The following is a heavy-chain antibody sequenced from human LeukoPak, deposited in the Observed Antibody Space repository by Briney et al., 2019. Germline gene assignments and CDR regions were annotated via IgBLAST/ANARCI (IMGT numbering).Heavy chain of an antibody. CDR3: ARGAAGTTPDYYYFGLDV. D-gene: IGHD1-7*01. CDR2: IYPGDSDT. J-gene: IGHJ6*02. V-gene: IGHV5-51*01. Sequence: GESLKISCKGSGYRFTDYWIGWVRQMPGKGLEWMGIIYPGDSDTRYSPSFQGQVTISADKSINTAHLQWSSLKASDTAMYYCARGAAGTTPDYYYFGLDVWSQGTTVRVSS. CDR1: GYRFTDYW.